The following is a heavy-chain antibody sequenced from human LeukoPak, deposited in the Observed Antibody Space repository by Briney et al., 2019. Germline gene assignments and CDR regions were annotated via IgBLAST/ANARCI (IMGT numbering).Heavy chain of an antibody. CDR3: ATDRSSTSRWAFDI. Sequence: ASVKVSCKVSGYTLTELSMHWVRQAPGKGLEWMGGFDPEDGETIYAQKFQGRVTMTEDTSTDTAYMELSSLRSEDTSVYYCATDRSSTSRWAFDIWGQGTMVTVSS. V-gene: IGHV1-24*01. J-gene: IGHJ3*02. D-gene: IGHD2-2*01. CDR2: FDPEDGET. CDR1: GYTLTELS.